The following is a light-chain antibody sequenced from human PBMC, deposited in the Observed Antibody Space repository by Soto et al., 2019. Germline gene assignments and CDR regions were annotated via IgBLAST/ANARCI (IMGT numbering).Light chain of an antibody. Sequence: DIQMTQSPSSLSASVGDRVTITCRASQSISNYLNWYQQKPGKAPKLLIYAASSLQSGVPSRFRGSGPGTDFTLTISSLQPEDFATYSCQQSYTTLFTFGPGTNVDI. CDR3: QQSYTTLFT. CDR2: AAS. V-gene: IGKV1-39*01. CDR1: QSISNY. J-gene: IGKJ3*01.